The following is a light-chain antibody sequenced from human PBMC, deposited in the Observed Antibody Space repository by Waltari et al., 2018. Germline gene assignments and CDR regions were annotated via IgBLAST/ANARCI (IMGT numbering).Light chain of an antibody. V-gene: IGLV2-14*03. J-gene: IGLJ1*01. CDR3: SSYTSSSTRV. CDR2: DVS. CDR1: SSDVGGHNY. Sequence: QSTLTQPASVSGSPGQSITISCTGTSSDVGGHNYVSWYQQHPGKAPKLVIYDVSSRPSGVSKRFSGSRSGNTASLTIYGLQAEDEADYYCSSYTSSSTRVFGTGTRVTVL.